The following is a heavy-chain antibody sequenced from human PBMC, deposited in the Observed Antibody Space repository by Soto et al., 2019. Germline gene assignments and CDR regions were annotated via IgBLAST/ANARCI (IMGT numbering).Heavy chain of an antibody. Sequence: QVQLQQWGAGLLKPSETLSLTCAVYGGSFSGYYWSWIRQPPGKGLEWIGEINHSGSTNYNPSLKIRVTISVDTAKNQFSLKLSSVTAADTAVYCCARGRRYFDCFRSRVFDYWGQGTLVTVSS. D-gene: IGHD3-9*01. J-gene: IGHJ4*02. CDR1: GGSFSGYY. CDR3: ARGRRYFDCFRSRVFDY. V-gene: IGHV4-34*01. CDR2: INHSGST.